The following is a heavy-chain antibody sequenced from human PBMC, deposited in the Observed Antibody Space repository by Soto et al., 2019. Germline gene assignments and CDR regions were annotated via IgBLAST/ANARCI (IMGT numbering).Heavy chain of an antibody. CDR2: VFYTGFT. CDR3: ATSQKGYNWNYFDH. D-gene: IGHD1-20*01. CDR1: GASISGSYYY. J-gene: IGHJ4*02. Sequence: PSETLSLTCAVSGASISGSYYYWAWLRQSTGKGPEWIGSVFYTGFTSYNPSLESRVSVSVDTSKSQFSLKLSAVTAADTAVYYCATSQKGYNWNYFDHWGQGALVTVSS. V-gene: IGHV4-39*01.